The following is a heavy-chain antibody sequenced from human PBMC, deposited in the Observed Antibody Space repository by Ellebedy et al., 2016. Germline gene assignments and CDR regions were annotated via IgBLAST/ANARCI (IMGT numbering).Heavy chain of an antibody. CDR3: ARHDLLEPWGVVYFYIDA. D-gene: IGHD3-9*01. J-gene: IGHJ6*03. CDR2: IKQDGSEE. CDR1: GFTFSTYW. Sequence: GESLKISXAASGFTFSTYWLSWVRQAPGKGLEWVAMIKQDGSEEYFADSVKGRFTISRDNAGNSLDLQMSSLRVEDTAVYYCARHDLLEPWGVVYFYIDAWGKGTTVTVSS. V-gene: IGHV3-7*01.